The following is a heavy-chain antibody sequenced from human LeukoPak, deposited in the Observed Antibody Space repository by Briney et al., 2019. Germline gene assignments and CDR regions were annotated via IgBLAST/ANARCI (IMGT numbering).Heavy chain of an antibody. Sequence: PGGSLRLSCAAAGFTFSSYGMHWVRQAPGRGLEWVAVISKDGSDKYYADSVKGRFTISRDNSKNMLYLRMNSLRAEDTAVYYCAKAIWRGNYPYFDYWGQGTLVTVSS. CDR2: ISKDGSDK. J-gene: IGHJ4*02. V-gene: IGHV3-30*18. CDR1: GFTFSSYG. CDR3: AKAIWRGNYPYFDY. D-gene: IGHD1-26*01.